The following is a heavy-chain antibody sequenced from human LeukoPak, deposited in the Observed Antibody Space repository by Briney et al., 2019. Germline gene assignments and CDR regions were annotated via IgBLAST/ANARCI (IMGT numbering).Heavy chain of an antibody. CDR2: ISGSGGST. Sequence: PGGSLRLSCAASGFTFSSYAMSWFRQAPGKGLEWVSVISGSGGSTYYADSVKGRFTISRDNSKNTLYLQMNSLRAEDTAIYYCAKGVLRYFDYWGQGTLVTVSS. V-gene: IGHV3-23*01. CDR3: AKGVLRYFDY. D-gene: IGHD3-9*01. J-gene: IGHJ4*02. CDR1: GFTFSSYA.